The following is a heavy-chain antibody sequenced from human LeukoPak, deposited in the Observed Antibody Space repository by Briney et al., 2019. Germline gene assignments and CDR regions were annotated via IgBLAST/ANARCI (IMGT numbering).Heavy chain of an antibody. D-gene: IGHD5-12*01. V-gene: IGHV4-34*01. CDR1: GGSFSGYY. CDR2: INHSGST. Sequence: SETLSLTCAVYGGSFSGYYWSWIRQPPGKGLEWIGEINHSGSTNYNPSLKSRVTISVDTSMNQFSLKLSSVTAADTAVYYCARMYSGYDFTDYWGQGTLVTVSS. J-gene: IGHJ4*02. CDR3: ARMYSGYDFTDY.